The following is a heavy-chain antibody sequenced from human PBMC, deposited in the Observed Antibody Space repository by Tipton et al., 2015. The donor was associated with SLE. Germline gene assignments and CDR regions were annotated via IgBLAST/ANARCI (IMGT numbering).Heavy chain of an antibody. CDR1: GGSLSGYW. V-gene: IGHV4-34*01. CDR3: ARHPGASFDY. Sequence: TLSLTCTVYGGSLSGYWWSWIRQSPGKGLEWIGEIYPPGRTDYNPSLMSRVTISVDTSQNQFSLRLTSVTAADTAVYYCARHPGASFDYWGQGTLVTVSS. CDR2: IYPPGRT. J-gene: IGHJ4*02.